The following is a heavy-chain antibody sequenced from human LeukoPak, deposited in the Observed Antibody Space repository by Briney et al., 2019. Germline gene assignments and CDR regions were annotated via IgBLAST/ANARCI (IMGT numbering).Heavy chain of an antibody. CDR1: GGTFSSYA. CDR3: ARDHRDIVVVPAGWFDP. D-gene: IGHD2-2*01. V-gene: IGHV1-69*13. J-gene: IGHJ5*02. CDR2: IIPIFGTA. Sequence: SVKVSCKASGGTFSSYAISWVRQAPGQGLEWMGGIIPIFGTANYAQKFQGRVTITADESTSTAYMELSSLRSEDTAAYYCARDHRDIVVVPAGWFDPWGQGTLVTVSS.